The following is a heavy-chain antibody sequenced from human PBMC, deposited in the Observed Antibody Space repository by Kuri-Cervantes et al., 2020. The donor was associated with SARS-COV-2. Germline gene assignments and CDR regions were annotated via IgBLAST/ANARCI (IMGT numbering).Heavy chain of an antibody. J-gene: IGHJ4*02. CDR1: GFTFSNAW. CDR3: ARDTGGLNDY. D-gene: IGHD7-27*01. V-gene: IGHV3-15*07. CDR2: IKSKTDGGTT. Sequence: GESLKISCAASGFTFSNAWMNWVRQAPGKGLEWVGRIKSKTDGGTTDYAAPVKGRFTISRDNSKNTLYLQMNSLRAEDTTVYYCARDTGGLNDYWGQGTLVTVSS.